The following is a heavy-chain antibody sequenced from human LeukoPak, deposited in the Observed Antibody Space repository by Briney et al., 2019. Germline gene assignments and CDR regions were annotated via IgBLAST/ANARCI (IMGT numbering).Heavy chain of an antibody. CDR3: ARQAVAGTSAFDI. Sequence: ASVKVSCKASGYTFTSYGITWVRQAPGQGLEWMGWIGAYNGNTNYAQKLQGRVTMTTDTSTSTAYMELRSLRSDDTAVYYCARQAVAGTSAFDIWGQGTMVTVSS. J-gene: IGHJ3*02. CDR1: GYTFTSYG. D-gene: IGHD6-19*01. CDR2: IGAYNGNT. V-gene: IGHV1-18*01.